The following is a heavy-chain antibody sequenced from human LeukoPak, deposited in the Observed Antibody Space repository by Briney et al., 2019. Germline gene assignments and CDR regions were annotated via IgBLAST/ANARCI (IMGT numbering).Heavy chain of an antibody. V-gene: IGHV3-48*03. CDR3: ARRGMNIVVVPATTYYYYYYMDV. D-gene: IGHD2-2*01. Sequence: PGGSLRLSSAASGFTFSSYEMNWVRQAPGKGREWVSYISSSGSTIYYADSVKGRFTISRDNAKNTLYLQMNSLRAEDTAVYYCARRGMNIVVVPATTYYYYYYMDVWGKGPTVTISS. J-gene: IGHJ6*03. CDR2: ISSSGSTI. CDR1: GFTFSSYE.